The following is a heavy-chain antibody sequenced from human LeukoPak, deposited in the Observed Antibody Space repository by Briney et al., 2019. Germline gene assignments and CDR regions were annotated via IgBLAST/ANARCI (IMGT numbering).Heavy chain of an antibody. V-gene: IGHV1-2*02. Sequence: ASLKVSCKASGYTFTRYYMHWVRLAPGQGREWRGWIDPNSGGTNFAQKFQGRVTMTRDTSIRTAYMELSRLRSDDTAVYYCARDLSVATHYFDYWGQGALVTVSS. CDR1: GYTFTRYY. D-gene: IGHD5-12*01. CDR3: ARDLSVATHYFDY. CDR2: IDPNSGGT. J-gene: IGHJ4*02.